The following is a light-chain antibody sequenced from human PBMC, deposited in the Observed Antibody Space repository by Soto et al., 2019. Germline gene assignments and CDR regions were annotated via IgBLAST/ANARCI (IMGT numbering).Light chain of an antibody. V-gene: IGKV3-20*01. CDR2: GAS. J-gene: IGKJ1*01. Sequence: EIVLTQSPATLSLSPGERATLSCRASQSVSNFLAWYQQRPGQAPRLLLYGASNRATGTPARFSGSGSGTDFTLTISRLEPEDFAVYYCQQYGSSSWTFGQGTKVDI. CDR1: QSVSNF. CDR3: QQYGSSSWT.